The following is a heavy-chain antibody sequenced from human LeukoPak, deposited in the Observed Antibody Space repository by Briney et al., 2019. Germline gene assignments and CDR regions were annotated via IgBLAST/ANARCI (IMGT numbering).Heavy chain of an antibody. Sequence: GGSLRLSCAASGFTFSNYAMSWVRQAPGKGLEWVSAISGSRGSTYYADSVKGRFTISRDNSKNTLYLQMNSLRAEDTAVYYCAKMIAMGFSDYWGQGTLVTVSS. D-gene: IGHD2-21*01. V-gene: IGHV3-23*01. CDR1: GFTFSNYA. J-gene: IGHJ4*02. CDR3: AKMIAMGFSDY. CDR2: ISGSRGST.